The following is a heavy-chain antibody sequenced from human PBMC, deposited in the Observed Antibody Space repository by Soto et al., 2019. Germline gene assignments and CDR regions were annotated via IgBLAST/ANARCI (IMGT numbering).Heavy chain of an antibody. CDR1: GFTFSSYA. Sequence: GGSLRLSCAASGFTFSSYAMHWVRQAPGKGLEWVAVISYDGSNKYYADSVKGRSTISRDNSKNTLYLQTNSLRAEDTAVYYYARDAQSGPFDYWGQGTLVTVSS. CDR2: ISYDGSNK. D-gene: IGHD3-3*01. V-gene: IGHV3-30-3*01. J-gene: IGHJ4*02. CDR3: ARDAQSGPFDY.